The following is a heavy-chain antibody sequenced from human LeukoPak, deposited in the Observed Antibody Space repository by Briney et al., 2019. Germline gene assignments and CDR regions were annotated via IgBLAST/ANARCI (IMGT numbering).Heavy chain of an antibody. Sequence: PSETLSLTCTVSGGSISSYYWSWIRQPPGKGLEWIGYIYYSGSTYYNPSLKSRVTISVDTSKNQFSLKLSPVTAADTAVYYCARGGEYFDWLLPNPIYYFDYWGQGTLVTVSS. CDR1: GGSISSYY. D-gene: IGHD3-9*01. CDR2: IYYSGST. J-gene: IGHJ4*02. CDR3: ARGGEYFDWLLPNPIYYFDY. V-gene: IGHV4-59*01.